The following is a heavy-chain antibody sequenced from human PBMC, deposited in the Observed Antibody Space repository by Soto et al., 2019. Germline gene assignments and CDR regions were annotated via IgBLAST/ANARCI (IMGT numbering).Heavy chain of an antibody. D-gene: IGHD5-12*01. CDR3: AKGSIEYSASVDH. V-gene: IGHV3-30*18. J-gene: IGHJ4*02. CDR2: TSYDGNNK. Sequence: QVQLVESGGGVVQPGRSLRLSCAASGFTFSSFGIHWVRQAPGKGLEWVAVTSYDGNNKYYGDSVKGRFTISRDNSKNTLYLQMNSLRAEDTGTYFCAKGSIEYSASVDHWGQGTLVLVSS. CDR1: GFTFSSFG.